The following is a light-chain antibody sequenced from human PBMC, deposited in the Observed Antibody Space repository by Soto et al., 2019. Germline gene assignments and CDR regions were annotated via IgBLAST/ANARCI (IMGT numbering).Light chain of an antibody. CDR2: TAS. J-gene: IGKJ1*01. V-gene: IGKV1-12*01. CDR1: RGIGDR. Sequence: DIQMTQSPSSLSAVVGDRVTITCRASRGIGDRLAWFQQKPGKAPQFLIQTASNLHSGVPSRFSGSGSGTEFILSINSLQPEDIATYYCLQVSSFPRTFGQGTKVEIK. CDR3: LQVSSFPRT.